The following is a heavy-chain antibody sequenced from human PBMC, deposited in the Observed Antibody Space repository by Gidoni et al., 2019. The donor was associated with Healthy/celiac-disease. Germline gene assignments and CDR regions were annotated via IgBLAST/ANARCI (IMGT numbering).Heavy chain of an antibody. Sequence: EVQLVQSGAEVTKPGESLRISCKGSGYSFTSYWISWVRQMPGKGLEWMGRIDPSDSYTNYSPSFQGHVTISADKSISTAYLQWSSLKASDTAMYYCARRIEDIVVVVAAVDDAFDIWGQGTMVTVSS. CDR2: IDPSDSYT. CDR3: ARRIEDIVVVVAAVDDAFDI. CDR1: GYSFTSYW. J-gene: IGHJ3*02. D-gene: IGHD2-15*01. V-gene: IGHV5-10-1*03.